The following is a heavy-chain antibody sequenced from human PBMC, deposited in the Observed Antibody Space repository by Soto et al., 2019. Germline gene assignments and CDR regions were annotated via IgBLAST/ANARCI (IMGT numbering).Heavy chain of an antibody. Sequence: GASVKVSCKVSGYTLTELSMHWVLQAPGKGLEWMGGFDPEDGETIYAQKLQGRVTMTTDTSTSTAYMELRSLRSDDTAVYYCARDLRYSGYDSHYYYYGMDVWGQGTTVTVSS. CDR3: ARDLRYSGYDSHYYYYGMDV. CDR1: GYTLTELS. V-gene: IGHV1-24*01. CDR2: FDPEDGET. D-gene: IGHD5-12*01. J-gene: IGHJ6*02.